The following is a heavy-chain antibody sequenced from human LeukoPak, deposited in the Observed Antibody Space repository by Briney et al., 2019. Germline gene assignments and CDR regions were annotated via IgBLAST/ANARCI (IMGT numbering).Heavy chain of an antibody. CDR2: IKGDGSEK. CDR1: EFTFRSYW. D-gene: IGHD6-6*01. V-gene: IGHV3-7*01. J-gene: IGHJ4*02. Sequence: GGSLRLSCAASEFTFRSYWMSWVGQAPGKGLEWVANIKGDGSEKYYVDSVKGRFTISRDNAKNSLYLQMNSLRAEDTAVYYCASPAKYSDTWYFDYWGQGTLVTVSS. CDR3: ASPAKYSDTWYFDY.